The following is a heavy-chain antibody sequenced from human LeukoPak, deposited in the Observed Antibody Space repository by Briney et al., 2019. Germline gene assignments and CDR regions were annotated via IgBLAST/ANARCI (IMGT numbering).Heavy chain of an antibody. J-gene: IGHJ4*02. Sequence: SVKVSCKASGGTFSSYAISWVRQAPGHGLEWMGGIIPIFGTANYAQKFQGRVTITTDESTSTAYMELSSLRSEDTAVYYCANEGYYYDSSGYLDYWGQGTLVTVSS. V-gene: IGHV1-69*05. CDR2: IIPIFGTA. CDR3: ANEGYYYDSSGYLDY. CDR1: GGTFSSYA. D-gene: IGHD3-22*01.